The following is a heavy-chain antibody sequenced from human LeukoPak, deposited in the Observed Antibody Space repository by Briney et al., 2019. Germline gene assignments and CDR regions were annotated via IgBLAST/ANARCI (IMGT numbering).Heavy chain of an antibody. CDR1: GGSFSGYY. CDR3: WRHSARGLDY. D-gene: IGHD3-10*02. Sequence: PSETLSLTCAVYGGSFSGYYWSWIRQPPGKGLEWIGEINHSGSANYSPSLKSRVTISLDTSNNQFSLNLNSVTAADTAVYYCWRHSARGLDYWGQGTLVTVPS. CDR2: INHSGSA. J-gene: IGHJ4*02. V-gene: IGHV4-34*01.